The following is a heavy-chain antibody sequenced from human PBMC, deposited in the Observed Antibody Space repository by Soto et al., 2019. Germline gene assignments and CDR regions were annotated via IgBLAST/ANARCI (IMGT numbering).Heavy chain of an antibody. J-gene: IGHJ4*02. CDR2: INPNSGGT. CDR3: ARVDLRYFDWLLDY. V-gene: IGHV1-2*02. Sequence: RASVKVSCKASGYTFTGYYMHWVRQAPGQGLEWMGWINPNSGGTNYAQKFQGRVTMTRDTSISTAYMELSRLRSDDTAVYYCARVDLRYFDWLLDYWGQGTLVTVSS. D-gene: IGHD3-9*01. CDR1: GYTFTGYY.